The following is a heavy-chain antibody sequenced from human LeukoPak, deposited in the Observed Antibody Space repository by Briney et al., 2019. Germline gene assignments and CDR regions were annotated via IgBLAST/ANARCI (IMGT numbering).Heavy chain of an antibody. CDR3: ARSPDILTGEKFDY. Sequence: ASVKVSCKASGYTFTGYYMHWVRRAPGQGLEWMGWMNPKSGGTNYAQEFEARVTMNRDTSISTAYMELSRLRFDDTAVYYCARSPDILTGEKFDYWGQGTLVTVSS. D-gene: IGHD3-9*01. V-gene: IGHV1-2*02. CDR1: GYTFTGYY. CDR2: MNPKSGGT. J-gene: IGHJ4*02.